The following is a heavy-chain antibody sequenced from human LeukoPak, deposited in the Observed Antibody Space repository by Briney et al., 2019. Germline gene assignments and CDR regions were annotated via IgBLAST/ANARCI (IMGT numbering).Heavy chain of an antibody. CDR2: INPSSGTT. CDR3: ARGPHKRTYDRDNWFDP. V-gene: IGHV1-46*01. D-gene: IGHD3-3*01. J-gene: IGHJ5*02. Sequence: GASVKVSCKASGYTFTSYYMVWVRQAPGQGLEWMGIINPSSGTTNYAQKFQGRVTMTRDMSTSTVYMELSSLRSEDTAVYYCARGPHKRTYDRDNWFDPWGQGTLVTVSS. CDR1: GYTFTSYY.